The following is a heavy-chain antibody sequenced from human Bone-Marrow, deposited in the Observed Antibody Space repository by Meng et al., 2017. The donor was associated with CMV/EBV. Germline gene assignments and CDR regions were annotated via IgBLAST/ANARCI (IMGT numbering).Heavy chain of an antibody. J-gene: IGHJ4*02. CDR1: GFTFNTYS. D-gene: IGHD6-6*01. CDR2: ISSSGTTI. V-gene: IGHV3-48*04. CDR3: ARGMSIAAPRFFVY. Sequence: GGSLRLSCEASGFTFNTYSMTWVRQAPGKGLEWVSYISSSGTTIHYADSVKGRFTISRDNGKNSLYLQMNSLRVEDTALYYCARGMSIAAPRFFVYWGQGALVTVSS.